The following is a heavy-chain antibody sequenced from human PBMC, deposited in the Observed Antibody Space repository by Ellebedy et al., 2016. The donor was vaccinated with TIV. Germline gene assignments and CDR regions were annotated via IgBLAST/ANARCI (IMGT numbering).Heavy chain of an antibody. V-gene: IGHV1-58*02. CDR3: AAPYGDPPGGYYYGMDV. D-gene: IGHD4-17*01. CDR1: GGTFSSYA. Sequence: SVKVSXXASGGTFSSYAISWVRQAPGQGLEWIGWIVVGSGNTNYAQKFQERVTITRDMSTSTAYMELSSLRSEDTAVYYCAAPYGDPPGGYYYGMDVWGQGTTVTVSS. J-gene: IGHJ6*02. CDR2: IVVGSGNT.